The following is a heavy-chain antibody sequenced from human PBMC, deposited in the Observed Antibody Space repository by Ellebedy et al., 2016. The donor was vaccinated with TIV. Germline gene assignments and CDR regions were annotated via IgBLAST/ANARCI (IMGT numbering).Heavy chain of an antibody. V-gene: IGHV3-30-3*01. D-gene: IGHD2-2*03. J-gene: IGHJ4*02. Sequence: GESLKISCAASGFTFSSYAMHWVRQAPGKGLEWVAVISYDGSNKYYADSVKGRFTISRDNSKNTLYLQMNSLRAEDTAVYYCAREGGYCSSTSCYPELDYWGQGTLVTVSS. CDR3: AREGGYCSSTSCYPELDY. CDR1: GFTFSSYA. CDR2: ISYDGSNK.